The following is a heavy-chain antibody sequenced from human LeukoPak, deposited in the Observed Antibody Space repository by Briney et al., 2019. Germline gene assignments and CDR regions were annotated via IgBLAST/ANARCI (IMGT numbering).Heavy chain of an antibody. CDR2: IYYSGST. J-gene: IGHJ4*02. V-gene: IGHV4-59*08. CDR3: ARASGGLRRIFGVVPAGIYYFDY. Sequence: SETLSLTCTVSGGSISSYYWSWIRQPPGKGLEWLGYIYYSGSTNYNPSLKSRVAISVDTSKNQFSLKLSSVTAADTAVYYCARASGGLRRIFGVVPAGIYYFDYWGQGTLVTVSS. CDR1: GGSISSYY. D-gene: IGHD3-3*01.